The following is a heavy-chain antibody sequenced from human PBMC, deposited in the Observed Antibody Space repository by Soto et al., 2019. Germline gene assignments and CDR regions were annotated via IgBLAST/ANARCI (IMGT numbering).Heavy chain of an antibody. J-gene: IGHJ6*02. Sequence: SETLSLTCTVSGGSISSYFWSWIRQPPGKGLEWIGYIYYTGSTNYNPSLKSRVTISVDTSKNQFSLQLSSVTAADTAVYYCASLFGQWLPKGYYYYYGMDVWGQGTTVTVSS. CDR2: IYYTGST. D-gene: IGHD6-19*01. CDR1: GGSISSYF. V-gene: IGHV4-59*01. CDR3: ASLFGQWLPKGYYYYYGMDV.